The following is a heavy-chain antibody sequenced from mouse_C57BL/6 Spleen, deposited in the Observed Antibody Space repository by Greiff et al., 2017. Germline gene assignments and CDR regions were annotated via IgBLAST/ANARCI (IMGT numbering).Heavy chain of an antibody. CDR3: ARGGRWYFEG. CDR2: IYPGDGDT. Sequence: VQLQQSGPELVKPGASVKISCKASGYAFSSSWMNWVKQRPGKGLEWIGRIYPGDGDTNYNGKFKGKATLTADKSSSTAYMQLSSLTSEDSAVYFCARGGRWYFEGWGTGTTVTVSS. CDR1: GYAFSSSW. J-gene: IGHJ1*03. V-gene: IGHV1-82*01.